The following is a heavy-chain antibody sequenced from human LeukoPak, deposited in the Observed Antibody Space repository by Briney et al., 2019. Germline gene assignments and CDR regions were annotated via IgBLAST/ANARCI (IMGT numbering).Heavy chain of an antibody. J-gene: IGHJ4*02. CDR1: GFTFSSYA. CDR3: AKPIAATNSPY. Sequence: GGSLRLSCAASGFTFSSYAMSWVRQAPGKGLEWVSAISGSGGSTYYADSVKGRFTISRDNSKNALYLQMNSLRAEDTAVYYCAKPIAATNSPYWGQGTLVTVSS. CDR2: ISGSGGST. V-gene: IGHV3-23*01. D-gene: IGHD6-13*01.